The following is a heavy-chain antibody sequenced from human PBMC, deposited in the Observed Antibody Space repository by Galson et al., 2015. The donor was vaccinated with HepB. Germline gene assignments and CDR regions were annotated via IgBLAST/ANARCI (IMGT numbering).Heavy chain of an antibody. V-gene: IGHV7-4-1*02. J-gene: IGHJ6*02. CDR2: IITNTGNP. CDR3: ARDSGLRYFDWLPYRYGMDV. CDR1: GYTFTTYT. Sequence: SVKVSCKASGYTFTTYTMNWVRQVPGQGLEWMGWIITNTGNPTYAQDFTGRFVFSLDTSVSTAYLQISGLKAEDTAVYFCARDSGLRYFDWLPYRYGMDVWGQGTTVTVSS. D-gene: IGHD3-9*01.